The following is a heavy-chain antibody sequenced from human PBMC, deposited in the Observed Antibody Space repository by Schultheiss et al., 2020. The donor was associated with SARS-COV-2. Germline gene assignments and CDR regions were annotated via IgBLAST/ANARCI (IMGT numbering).Heavy chain of an antibody. CDR3: ARDPVAAAGFYYYGMDV. CDR1: GFTFSNAW. D-gene: IGHD6-13*01. V-gene: IGHV3-15*01. J-gene: IGHJ6*02. Sequence: GGSLRLSCAASGFTFSNAWMSWVRQAPGKGLEWVGRIKSKTDGGTTDYAAPVKGRFTISRDNSKNTLYLQMNSLRAEDTAVYYCARDPVAAAGFYYYGMDVWGQGTTVTVSS. CDR2: IKSKTDGGTT.